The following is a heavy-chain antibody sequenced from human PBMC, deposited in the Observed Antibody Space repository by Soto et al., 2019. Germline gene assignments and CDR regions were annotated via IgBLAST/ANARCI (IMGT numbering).Heavy chain of an antibody. J-gene: IGHJ5*02. CDR1: GGSISSSSYY. D-gene: IGHD3-10*01. Sequence: PSETLSLTCTVSGGSISSSSYYWGWIRQPPGKGLEWIGSIYYSGSTYYNPSLKSRVTISVDTSKNQFSLKLSSVTAADTAVYYCARIFLWFGETIDPWGQGTLVTVAS. CDR3: ARIFLWFGETIDP. CDR2: IYYSGST. V-gene: IGHV4-39*01.